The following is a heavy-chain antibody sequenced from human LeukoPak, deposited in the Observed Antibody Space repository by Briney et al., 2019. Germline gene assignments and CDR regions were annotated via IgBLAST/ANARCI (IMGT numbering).Heavy chain of an antibody. J-gene: IGHJ6*03. D-gene: IGHD2-15*01. CDR1: GGSISSYY. V-gene: IGHV4-59*01. CDR2: IYYGGST. Sequence: PSETLSLTCTVSGGSISSYYWSWIRQPPGKGLEWIGYIYYGGSTNYNPSLKSRVTISVDTSKNQFSLKLSSVTAADTAVYYCAREWRGRYYYYYMDVWGKGTTVTVSS. CDR3: AREWRGRYYYYYMDV.